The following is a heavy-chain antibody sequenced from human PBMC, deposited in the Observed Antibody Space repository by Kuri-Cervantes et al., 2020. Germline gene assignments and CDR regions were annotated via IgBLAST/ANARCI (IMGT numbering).Heavy chain of an antibody. D-gene: IGHD1/OR15-1a*01. Sequence: GGSLRLSCTASGITLSNYATSWVRQAPGKGLEWVAGVSGSGDISYYADSVKGRFTISRDNSKNTVYLQIYSLRDEDTAVYYCAKRLSYNSGNIDYWGQGTLVTVSS. CDR2: VSGSGDIS. CDR1: GITLSNYA. J-gene: IGHJ4*02. CDR3: AKRLSYNSGNIDY. V-gene: IGHV3-23*01.